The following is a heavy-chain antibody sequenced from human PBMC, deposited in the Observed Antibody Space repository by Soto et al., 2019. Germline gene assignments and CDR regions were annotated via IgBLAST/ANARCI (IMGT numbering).Heavy chain of an antibody. V-gene: IGHV3-9*01. D-gene: IGHD3-10*01. J-gene: IGHJ4*02. Sequence: EVQLVESGGGLVQPGRSLRLSCAASGFTFDDFAMHWVRQAPGKGLEWVSGISWNSAMIGYADSVKGRFTISRDNAKNSLYLQTNSLRPEDTSLYFCAKDNRADRGAFDYWGQGTLVSVFS. CDR2: ISWNSAMI. CDR1: GFTFDDFA. CDR3: AKDNRADRGAFDY.